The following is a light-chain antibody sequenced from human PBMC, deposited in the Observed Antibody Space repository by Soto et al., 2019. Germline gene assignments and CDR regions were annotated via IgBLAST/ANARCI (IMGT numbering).Light chain of an antibody. Sequence: AIRLTQSPSSLSASTGDRVTITCRANQDVSSYLAWYQQKPGGAPKLLIYAASTLQSAVPPRFSGSGSGTDFALTISCLQSEDFATYYGQQYYTYPWTFGQGTKVEFK. CDR2: AAS. V-gene: IGKV1-8*01. J-gene: IGKJ1*01. CDR3: QQYYTYPWT. CDR1: QDVSSY.